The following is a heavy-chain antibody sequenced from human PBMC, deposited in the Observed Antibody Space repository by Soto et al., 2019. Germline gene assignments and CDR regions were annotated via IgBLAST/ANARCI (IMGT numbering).Heavy chain of an antibody. Sequence: PEKGLEWVSAVTSAGNIYYADSVKGRFTISRDNSKNTLYLQMNSLRAEDTAVHYFFFQAEYGIRATVPVSAFLLNRSSDL. CDR2: VTSAGNI. CDR3: FFQAEYGIRATVPVSAFLLNRSSDL. V-gene: IGHV3-23*01. D-gene: IGHD1-26*01. J-gene: IGHJ2*01.